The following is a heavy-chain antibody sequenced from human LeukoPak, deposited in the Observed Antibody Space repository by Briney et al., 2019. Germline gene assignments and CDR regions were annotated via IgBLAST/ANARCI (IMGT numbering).Heavy chain of an antibody. D-gene: IGHD6-6*01. V-gene: IGHV3-11*04. CDR1: GFTFSDYY. J-gene: IGHJ4*02. CDR3: ARVGKYSSSPDRDY. Sequence: PGGSLRLSCAASGFTFSDYYMSWIRQAPGKGLEWVSYISSSGSTIYYADSVKGRFTISRDNAKNSLYPQMNSLRAEDTAVYYCARVGKYSSSPDRDYWGQGTLVTVSS. CDR2: ISSSGSTI.